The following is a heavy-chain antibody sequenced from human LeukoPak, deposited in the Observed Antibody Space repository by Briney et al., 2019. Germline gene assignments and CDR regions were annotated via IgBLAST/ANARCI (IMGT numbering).Heavy chain of an antibody. V-gene: IGHV4-59*01. CDR2: IFYSGST. Sequence: NSSETLSLTCTVSGGSISTYYWSWIRQPPGKGLEWIGYIFYSGSTNYNPSLKSRVTISVDTSKNQFSLNLSSVTAADTAVYYCARGNSYYDSSDYFPWESFQHWGQGTLVTVSS. J-gene: IGHJ1*01. CDR1: GGSISTYY. D-gene: IGHD3-22*01. CDR3: ARGNSYYDSSDYFPWESFQH.